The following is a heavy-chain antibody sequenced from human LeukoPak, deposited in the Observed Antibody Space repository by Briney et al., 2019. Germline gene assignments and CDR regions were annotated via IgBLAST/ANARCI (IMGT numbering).Heavy chain of an antibody. Sequence: GGSLRLSCATSGFTFSIFNMNWVRQAPGKGLEWVSSISGSRRHIYYADSVKGRFTISRDNARTSLFLQMNSLRAEDTAVYYCARDRGDYYDSSGFDYWGQGTLVTVSS. D-gene: IGHD3-22*01. CDR1: GFTFSIFN. CDR3: ARDRGDYYDSSGFDY. CDR2: ISGSRRHI. V-gene: IGHV3-21*01. J-gene: IGHJ4*02.